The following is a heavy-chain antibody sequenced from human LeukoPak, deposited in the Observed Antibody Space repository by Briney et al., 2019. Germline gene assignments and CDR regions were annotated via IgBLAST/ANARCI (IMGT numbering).Heavy chain of an antibody. CDR3: ARLTLGNCNNGLCQRTYYFEY. Sequence: GGSLRLSCEASGVTFSSYAMTWVRQAPGKGLEWVANIHLDGNERYYVDSVKGRFTISRDNARNSLYLQMNSLRAEDTAVYYCARLTLGNCNNGLCQRTYYFEYWGQGTLVTVSS. J-gene: IGHJ4*02. V-gene: IGHV3-7*01. D-gene: IGHD2-8*01. CDR1: GVTFSSYA. CDR2: IHLDGNER.